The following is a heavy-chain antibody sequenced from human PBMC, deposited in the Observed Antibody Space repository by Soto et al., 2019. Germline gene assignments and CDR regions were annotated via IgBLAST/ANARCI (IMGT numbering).Heavy chain of an antibody. CDR2: ISGSGGTT. V-gene: IGHV3-23*01. CDR3: AKGEESIAVEISSYYGMEV. CDR1: GFSFSSYA. Sequence: PGGSLRLSCAASGFSFSSYAMSWVRQAPGEGLEWVSGISGSGGTTYYADSVKGRFTISRDNSKNTLDLQMNSLRVEDTAEYYCAKGEESIAVEISSYYGMEVWGQGTTVTVSS. J-gene: IGHJ6*02. D-gene: IGHD6-19*01.